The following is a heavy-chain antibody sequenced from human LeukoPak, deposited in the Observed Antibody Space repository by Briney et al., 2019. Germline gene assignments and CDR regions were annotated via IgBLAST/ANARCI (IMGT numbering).Heavy chain of an antibody. Sequence: ASVKVSCKASGCTFTSYGISWVRQAPGQGLEWMGWINPNSGGTNYAQKFQGRVTMTRDTSISTAYMELSRLRSDDTAVYYCARDRVVVVPAAMLYYYGMDVWGQGTTVTVSS. D-gene: IGHD2-2*01. CDR2: INPNSGGT. V-gene: IGHV1-2*02. CDR3: ARDRVVVVPAAMLYYYGMDV. CDR1: GCTFTSYG. J-gene: IGHJ6*02.